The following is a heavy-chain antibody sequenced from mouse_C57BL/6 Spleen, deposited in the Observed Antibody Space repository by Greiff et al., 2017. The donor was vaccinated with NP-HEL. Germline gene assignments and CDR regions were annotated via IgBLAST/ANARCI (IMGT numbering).Heavy chain of an antibody. Sequence: QVQLKESGAELARPGASVKLSCKASGYTFTSYGISWVKQRTGQGLEWIGEIYPRSGNTYYNEKFKGKATLTADKSSSTAYMELRSLTSEDSAVYCCARRPMTTVVGRDYAMDYGGQGTSVTVSS. J-gene: IGHJ4*01. V-gene: IGHV1-81*01. CDR1: GYTFTSYG. D-gene: IGHD1-1*01. CDR2: IYPRSGNT. CDR3: ARRPMTTVVGRDYAMDY.